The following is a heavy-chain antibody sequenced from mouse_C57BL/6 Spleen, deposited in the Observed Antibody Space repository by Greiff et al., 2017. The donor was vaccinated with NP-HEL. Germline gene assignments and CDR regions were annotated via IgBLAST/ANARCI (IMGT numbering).Heavy chain of an antibody. CDR1: GFTFSDYY. J-gene: IGHJ4*01. D-gene: IGHD6-2*01. V-gene: IGHV5-16*01. CDR2: INYDGSST. CDR3: ARYSLYAIDY. Sequence: EVMLVESEGGLVQPGSSMKLSCTASGFTFSDYYMAWVRQVPEKGLEWVANINYDGSSTYYLDSLESRFIISTDNAKNILYLQMSILKSDNSSTYYCARYSLYAIDYWGQGTTVTVSS.